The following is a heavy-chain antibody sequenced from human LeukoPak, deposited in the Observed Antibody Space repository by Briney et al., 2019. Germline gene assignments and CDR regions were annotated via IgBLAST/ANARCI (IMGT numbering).Heavy chain of an antibody. D-gene: IGHD1-26*01. Sequence: SQTLSLTCSVSGDSISTGDYYWGWIRQPPGKGLEWIGSIYHSGSTYYNPSLKSRVTISVDTSKNQFSLKLSSVTAADTAVYYCASVGGSYFAFDIWGQGTMVSVSS. CDR3: ASVGGSYFAFDI. J-gene: IGHJ3*02. CDR1: GDSISTGDYY. CDR2: IYHSGST. V-gene: IGHV4-38-2*02.